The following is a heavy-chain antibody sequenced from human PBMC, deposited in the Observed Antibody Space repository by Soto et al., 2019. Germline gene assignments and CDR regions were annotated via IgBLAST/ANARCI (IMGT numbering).Heavy chain of an antibody. CDR1: GGTFSSYA. CDR2: IIPIFGTA. D-gene: IGHD2-2*01. J-gene: IGHJ6*02. V-gene: IGHV1-69*13. CDR3: ASNIVVVPAATHFYYYYGMDV. Sequence: SVKVSCKASGGTFSSYAISWVRQAPGQGLEWMGGIIPIFGTANYAQKFQGRVTITADESTSTAYMELSSLRSEDTAVYYCASNIVVVPAATHFYYYYGMDVWGQGTTVTVSS.